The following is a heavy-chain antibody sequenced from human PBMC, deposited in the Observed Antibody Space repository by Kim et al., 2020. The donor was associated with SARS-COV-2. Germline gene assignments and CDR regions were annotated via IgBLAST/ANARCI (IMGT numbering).Heavy chain of an antibody. CDR3: ARRKYYDSSGYYFWPMGAFDI. J-gene: IGHJ3*02. CDR2: INHSGST. Sequence: SETLSLTCAVYGGSFSGYYWSWIRQPPGKGLEWIGEINHSGSTNYNPSLKSRVTISVDTSKNQFSLKLSSVTAADTAVYYCARRKYYDSSGYYFWPMGAFDIWGQGTMVTVSS. D-gene: IGHD3-22*01. CDR1: GGSFSGYY. V-gene: IGHV4-34*01.